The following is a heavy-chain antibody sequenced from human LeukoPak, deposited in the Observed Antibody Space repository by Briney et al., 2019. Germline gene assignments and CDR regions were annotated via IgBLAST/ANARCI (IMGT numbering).Heavy chain of an antibody. CDR1: GGSVSSGSYY. Sequence: SETLSLTCTVSGGSVSSGSYYWSWIRQPPGKGLEWIGYIYYSGSTNYNPSLKSRVTISVDTSKNQFSLKLSSVTAADTAVYYCARDDYDTSGYSKGHDYWGQGTLVTVSS. J-gene: IGHJ4*02. D-gene: IGHD3-22*01. CDR3: ARDDYDTSGYSKGHDY. V-gene: IGHV4-61*01. CDR2: IYYSGST.